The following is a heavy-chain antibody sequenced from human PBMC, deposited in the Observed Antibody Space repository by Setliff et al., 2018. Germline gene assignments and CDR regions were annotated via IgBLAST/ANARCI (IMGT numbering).Heavy chain of an antibody. V-gene: IGHV1-69*05. Sequence: GASVKVSCKPSGGTFSTFGIHWVRQAPGQGLVWMGGINPIFGTAHYAQKFQGRVTIITDESTSTAYMQLSSLGSEDTAVYYCVREGVDSRSSTDYRYYMDVWGKGTTVTVSS. J-gene: IGHJ6*03. CDR3: VREGVDSRSSTDYRYYMDV. CDR2: INPIFGTA. CDR1: GGTFSTFG. D-gene: IGHD3-22*01.